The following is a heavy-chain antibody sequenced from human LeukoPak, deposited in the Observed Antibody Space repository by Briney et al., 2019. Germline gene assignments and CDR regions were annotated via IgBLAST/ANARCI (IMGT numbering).Heavy chain of an antibody. V-gene: IGHV4-39*07. Sequence: SETLSLTCTVSGGSISSSSYYWGWIRQPPGKGLEWIGSIYYSGSTYYNPSLKSRVTISVDTSKNQFSLKLSSVTAADTAVYYCARVGPILTGYYTPYYFDYWGQGTLVTVSS. CDR1: GGSISSSSYY. D-gene: IGHD3-9*01. J-gene: IGHJ4*02. CDR2: IYYSGST. CDR3: ARVGPILTGYYTPYYFDY.